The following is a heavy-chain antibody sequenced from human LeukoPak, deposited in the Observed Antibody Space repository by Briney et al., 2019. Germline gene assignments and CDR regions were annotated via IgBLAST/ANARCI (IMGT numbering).Heavy chain of an antibody. CDR2: IKQDGSEK. J-gene: IGHJ4*02. V-gene: IGHV3-7*01. CDR1: GFTFSSYW. CDR3: ARVQDYYDSSGYYIAYYYFDY. Sequence: GGSLRLSCAASGFTFSSYWMSWVRQAPGRGVGWVANIKQDGSEKYYVDSVKGRFTISRDNAKNSLYLQMNSLTAEDTAVYYCARVQDYYDSSGYYIAYYYFDYWGQGTLVTVSS. D-gene: IGHD3-22*01.